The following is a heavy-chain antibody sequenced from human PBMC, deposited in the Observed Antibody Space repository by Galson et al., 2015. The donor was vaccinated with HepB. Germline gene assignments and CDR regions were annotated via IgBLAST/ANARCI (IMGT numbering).Heavy chain of an antibody. Sequence: SVKVSCKASGYNFPGFYIHWVRQAPGQGLEWMGRINANSGGTNYAQKFQGRVTMTRDTSVSTTYMELSRLRSDDTAVYYCTRGVLYSGYDFDVLDYWGQGSLVTVSS. J-gene: IGHJ4*02. CDR2: INANSGGT. D-gene: IGHD5-12*01. V-gene: IGHV1-2*06. CDR3: TRGVLYSGYDFDVLDY. CDR1: GYNFPGFY.